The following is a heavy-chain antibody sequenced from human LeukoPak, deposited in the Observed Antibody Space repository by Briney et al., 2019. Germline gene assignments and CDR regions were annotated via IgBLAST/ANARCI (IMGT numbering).Heavy chain of an antibody. CDR1: GGSISSYY. J-gene: IGHJ4*02. CDR3: ARHSQHSRDLGSARNLDY. Sequence: SGTLSLTCTVSGGSISSYYWSWIRQPPGKGLEWIGYIRDSGSTNYNPSLKSRVTISVDTSKNLFSLRRTSVTAADTAVYYCARHSQHSRDLGSARNLDYWGQGTLVTVTS. V-gene: IGHV4-59*08. CDR2: IRDSGST. D-gene: IGHD7-27*01.